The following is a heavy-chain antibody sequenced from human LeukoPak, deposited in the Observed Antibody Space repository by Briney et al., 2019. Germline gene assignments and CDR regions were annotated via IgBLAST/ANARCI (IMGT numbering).Heavy chain of an antibody. CDR1: XXTFSXYX. D-gene: IGHD3-22*01. J-gene: IGHJ4*02. CDR2: IKQEGSEK. V-gene: IGHV3-7*01. Sequence: SXXTFSXYXXXWVRQAPGKGVEGVANIKQEGSEKYYVDSGKGGFTISRDNAKNSLYLQMNSLRAEDTAVYYCARGSSYYYDSSGYQIFDYWGQGTLVTVSS. CDR3: ARGSSYYYDSSGYQIFDY.